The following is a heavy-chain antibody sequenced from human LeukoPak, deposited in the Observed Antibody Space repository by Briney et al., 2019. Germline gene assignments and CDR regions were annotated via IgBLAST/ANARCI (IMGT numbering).Heavy chain of an antibody. CDR1: GGTFSSYA. V-gene: IGHV1-69*05. D-gene: IGHD6-19*01. J-gene: IGHJ4*02. CDR3: ARTRPRYSSGWYEGDY. Sequence: SVKVSCKAAGGTFSSYAISWVRQAPGQGLEWMGRIIPIFGTANYAQKFQGRVTITTDESTSTAYMELSSLRSEDTAVYYCARTRPRYSSGWYEGDYWGQGTLVTVSS. CDR2: IIPIFGTA.